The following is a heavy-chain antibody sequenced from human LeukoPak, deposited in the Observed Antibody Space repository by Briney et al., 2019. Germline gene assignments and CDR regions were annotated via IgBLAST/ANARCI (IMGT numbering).Heavy chain of an antibody. CDR3: ARSAWGSGSYFAYYYYYYTDV. Sequence: GGSLRLSCAASGFTFSSYSMNWVRQAPGKGLEWVSYISSSSSTIYYADSVKGRFTISRDNAKNSLYLQMNSLRSEDTAVYYCARSAWGSGSYFAYYYYYYTDVWGKGTTVTISS. D-gene: IGHD1-26*01. CDR2: ISSSSSTI. J-gene: IGHJ6*03. V-gene: IGHV3-48*01. CDR1: GFTFSSYS.